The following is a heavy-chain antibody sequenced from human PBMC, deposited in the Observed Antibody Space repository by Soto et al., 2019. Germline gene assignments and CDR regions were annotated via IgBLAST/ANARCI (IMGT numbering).Heavy chain of an antibody. CDR3: ARVWGWHFDL. CDR2: VYTGGSA. Sequence: EVQLVETGGGLIQPGGSLTLSCAASGFTISSNYMSWVRQTPGKGLQWVSVVYTGGSANYADSVKGRFTSSRDNSENTLSLQLNSLRADDTAVYYCARVWGWHFDLWGRGTLVTVSS. D-gene: IGHD7-27*01. CDR1: GFTISSNY. J-gene: IGHJ2*01. V-gene: IGHV3-53*02.